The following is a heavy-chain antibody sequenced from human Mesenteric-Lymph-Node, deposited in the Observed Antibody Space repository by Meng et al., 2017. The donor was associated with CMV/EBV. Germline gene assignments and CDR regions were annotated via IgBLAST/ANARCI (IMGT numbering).Heavy chain of an antibody. D-gene: IGHD3-10*01. CDR2: IYRGDNT. CDR3: TGDSVSNPNLDY. Sequence: VYLVGAGVGLGQSGGSLRLSCAASGFNVRVNDMSWVRQAQGKGLEWVCIIYRGDNTYYIDSVKDRFTVSRDNSKNTMYLQMNSLRVEDTAVYYCTGDSVSNPNLDYWGQGTLVTVSS. CDR1: GFNVRVND. V-gene: IGHV3-66*01. J-gene: IGHJ4*02.